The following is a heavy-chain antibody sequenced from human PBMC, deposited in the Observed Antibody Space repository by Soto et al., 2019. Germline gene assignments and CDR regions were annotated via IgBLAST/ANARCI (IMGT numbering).Heavy chain of an antibody. CDR2: IYSGVTT. V-gene: IGHV3-66*01. CDR3: ARGHWVSAYGAGAYFDY. CDR1: GITVSTNY. Sequence: EVQLVDSGGGLVQPGGSLRLSCAASGITVSTNYMSWVRQAPGMGLEWVSVIYSGVTTHYADSVKGRFTISRDNSKNTLYLHRSSLRAEDTAVYYCARGHWVSAYGAGAYFDYWGQGTLVTVSS. D-gene: IGHD3-16*01. J-gene: IGHJ4*02.